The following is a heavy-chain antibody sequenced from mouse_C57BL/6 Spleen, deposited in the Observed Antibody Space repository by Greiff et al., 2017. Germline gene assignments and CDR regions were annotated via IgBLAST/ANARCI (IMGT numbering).Heavy chain of an antibody. Sequence: EVMLVESGGGLVKPGGSLKLSCAASGFTFSDYGMHWVRQAPEKGLEWVAYISSGSSTIYYADTVKGRFTISRDNAKNTLFLQMTSMRSEDTAMYYCARKAYYYGSSYYAMDYWGQGTSVTVAS. J-gene: IGHJ4*01. CDR3: ARKAYYYGSSYYAMDY. D-gene: IGHD1-1*01. CDR1: GFTFSDYG. V-gene: IGHV5-17*01. CDR2: ISSGSSTI.